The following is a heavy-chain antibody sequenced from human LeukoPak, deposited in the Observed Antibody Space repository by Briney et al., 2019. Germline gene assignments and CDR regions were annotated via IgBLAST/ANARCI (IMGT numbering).Heavy chain of an antibody. Sequence: GGSLRLSCAASGYTFSSYSMNWVRQAPGKGLEWVSYISSSSSTIYYADSVKGRFTISRDNAKNSLYLQMNSLRAEDTAIYYCARAGSISWYGYWGQGTLVTVSS. CDR3: ARAGSISWYGY. V-gene: IGHV3-48*01. D-gene: IGHD6-13*01. CDR1: GYTFSSYS. J-gene: IGHJ4*02. CDR2: ISSSSSTI.